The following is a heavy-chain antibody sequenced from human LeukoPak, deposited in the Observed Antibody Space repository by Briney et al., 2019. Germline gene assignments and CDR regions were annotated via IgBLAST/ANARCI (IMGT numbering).Heavy chain of an antibody. J-gene: IGHJ4*02. CDR2: IISGSNTI. CDR3: ARKGALGSCSGSSCPLDY. D-gene: IGHD2-15*01. Sequence: PGGSLRLSCSPSGFIFSTYSMIWVRQAPGRGLEWVAYIISGSNTIYYVDSVKDRFTVSRDNAENLLYLQMNSLRDEDTAIYYCARKGALGSCSGSSCPLDYWGQGTLVTVSS. V-gene: IGHV3-48*02. CDR1: GFIFSTYS.